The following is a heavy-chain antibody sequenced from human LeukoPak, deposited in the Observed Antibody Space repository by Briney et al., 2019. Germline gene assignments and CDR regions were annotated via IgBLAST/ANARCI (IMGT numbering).Heavy chain of an antibody. V-gene: IGHV1-2*02. CDR2: INPSSGDT. D-gene: IGHD3-10*01. J-gene: IGHJ4*02. CDR3: ARDRGGSGSYYDLAY. Sequence: GASVKVSCKASGYSFSGYYIHWVRQAPGQGFEWMGWINPSSGDTNFAQRFHGRVTMTRDTAIATAYMELTSLTSDDTAMYFCARDRGGSGSYYDLAYWGQGTLVTVSS. CDR1: GYSFSGYY.